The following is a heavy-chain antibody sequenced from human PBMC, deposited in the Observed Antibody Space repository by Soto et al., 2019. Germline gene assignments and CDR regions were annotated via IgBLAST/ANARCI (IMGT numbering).Heavy chain of an antibody. Sequence: SVKVSCKTSGATFSNHAISWVRQAPGQGPEWMGGIIPLSGTTNYVQKFQGRVTITADESMTTAYMELSNLRYEDTAVYYCARGPDRSGFYLFDYWGQGTLVTVSS. CDR3: ARGPDRSGFYLFDY. D-gene: IGHD3-22*01. CDR1: GATFSNHA. J-gene: IGHJ4*02. CDR2: IIPLSGTT. V-gene: IGHV1-69*13.